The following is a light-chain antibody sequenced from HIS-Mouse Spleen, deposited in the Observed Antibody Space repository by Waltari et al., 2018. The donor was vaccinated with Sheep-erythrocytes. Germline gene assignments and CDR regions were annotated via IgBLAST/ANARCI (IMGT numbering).Light chain of an antibody. CDR1: QSISSY. V-gene: IGKV1-39*01. CDR2: AAS. J-gene: IGKJ4*01. CDR3: QQSYSTPPLT. Sequence: DIQMTQYPSSLSASVGDRVTITCRASQSISSYLNWYQQKPGKAPKLLIYAASSLQSGVPSRFSGSGSGTDFTLTISSLQPEDFATYYCQQSYSTPPLTFGGGTKAEIK.